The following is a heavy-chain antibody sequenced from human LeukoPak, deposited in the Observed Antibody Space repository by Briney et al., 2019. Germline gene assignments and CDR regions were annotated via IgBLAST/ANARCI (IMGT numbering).Heavy chain of an antibody. V-gene: IGHV3-48*03. CDR1: GFTFSSYE. J-gene: IGHJ4*02. D-gene: IGHD6-6*01. CDR3: ARGARRIAARLGPRYLDY. CDR2: ISSSGSTI. Sequence: PGGSLRLSCAASGFTFSSYEMNWVRQAPGKGLEWVSYISSSGSTIYYADSVKGRFTISRDNAKSSLYLQMNSLRAEDTAVYYCARGARRIAARLGPRYLDYWGQGTLVTVSS.